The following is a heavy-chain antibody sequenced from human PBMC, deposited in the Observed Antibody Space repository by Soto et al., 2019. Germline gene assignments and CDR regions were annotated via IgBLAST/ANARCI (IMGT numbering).Heavy chain of an antibody. CDR3: AHSFSGSYYDAFDI. Sequence: ASVKVSCKASGYTFTRYDINWVRQATGQGLEWMGWMNPNSGNTGYAQKFQGRVTMTRNTSISTAYMELSSLRSEDTAVYYCAHSFSGSYYDAFDIWGQGTMVTVSS. D-gene: IGHD1-26*01. CDR2: MNPNSGNT. CDR1: GYTFTRYD. V-gene: IGHV1-8*01. J-gene: IGHJ3*02.